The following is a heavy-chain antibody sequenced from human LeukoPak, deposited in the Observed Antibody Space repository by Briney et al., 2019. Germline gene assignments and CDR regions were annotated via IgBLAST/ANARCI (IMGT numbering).Heavy chain of an antibody. CDR3: ARDLGGYWGFDY. CDR1: EYTFTSYY. V-gene: IGHV1-46*01. D-gene: IGHD7-27*01. J-gene: IGHJ4*02. CDR2: INPNGDST. Sequence: ASVKVSCRASEYTFTSYYMNWVRQAPGQGLEWMGIINPNGDSTGYAQKLQGRVTMTKDVSTYTLYMELSSLTSEDTAVYYFARDLGGYWGFDYWGQGTLVTVSS.